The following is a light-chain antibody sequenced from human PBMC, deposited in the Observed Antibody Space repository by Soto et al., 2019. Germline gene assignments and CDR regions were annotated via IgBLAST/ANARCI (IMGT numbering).Light chain of an antibody. CDR2: GAS. CDR3: PQYGSSPYT. CDR1: QSVSSSY. J-gene: IGKJ2*01. V-gene: IGKV3-20*01. Sequence: EIVLTQSPGTLSLSPGERATLSCRASQSVSSSYLAWYQQKPGQAPRLLIYGASSRATGIPDRFSGSGSGTDFPLTIRRLEPEDFAVYYCPQYGSSPYTFGQGTKLEIK.